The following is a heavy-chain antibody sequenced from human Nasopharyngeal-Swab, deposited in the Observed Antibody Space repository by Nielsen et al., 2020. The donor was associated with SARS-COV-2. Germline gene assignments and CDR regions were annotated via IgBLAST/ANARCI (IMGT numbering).Heavy chain of an antibody. D-gene: IGHD6-6*01. V-gene: IGHV3-21*01. Sequence: GESLKFSCAASGFTFSSYSMNWVRQAPGKGLEWVSSISSSSSYIYYADSVKGRFTISRDNAKNSLYLQMNSLRAEDTAVYYCARDSPSSIAARPDAFDIWGQGTMVTVSS. CDR3: ARDSPSSIAARPDAFDI. CDR2: ISSSSSYI. J-gene: IGHJ3*02. CDR1: GFTFSSYS.